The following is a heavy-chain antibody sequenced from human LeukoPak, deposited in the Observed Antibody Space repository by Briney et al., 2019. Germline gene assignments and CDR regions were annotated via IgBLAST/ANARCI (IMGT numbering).Heavy chain of an antibody. Sequence: ASVKVSCKASGYTFTTYFMHWVQQAPGQGLEWMGIIHTSGGTTKYAQKFQDRVTMTRDTSTNTVYMELSSLKFDDTAVYYCAREGGDGGPFDYWGQGTLVTVSS. CDR3: AREGGDGGPFDY. CDR2: IHTSGGTT. J-gene: IGHJ4*02. D-gene: IGHD4-23*01. CDR1: GYTFTTYF. V-gene: IGHV1-46*01.